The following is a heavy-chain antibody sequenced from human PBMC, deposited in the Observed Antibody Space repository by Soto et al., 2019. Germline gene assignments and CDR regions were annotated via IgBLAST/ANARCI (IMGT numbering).Heavy chain of an antibody. V-gene: IGHV4-61*01. CDR3: ARDKPHLYYDILTGYYDDYYYYGKDV. CDR1: GGSVSSGSYY. D-gene: IGHD3-9*01. CDR2: IYYSGST. J-gene: IGHJ6*02. Sequence: SETLSLTCTVSGGSVSSGSYYWSWIRQPPGKGLEWIGYIYYSGSTNYNPSLKSRVTISVDTSKNQFSLKLSSVTAADTAVYYCARDKPHLYYDILTGYYDDYYYYGKDVWGQGTTVTVSS.